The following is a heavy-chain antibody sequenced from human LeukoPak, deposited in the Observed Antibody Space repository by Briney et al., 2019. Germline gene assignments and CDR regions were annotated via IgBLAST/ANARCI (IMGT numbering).Heavy chain of an antibody. CDR1: GFTVSSNY. Sequence: QPGGSLRLSCAASGFTVSSNYMSWVRQAPGKGLEWVSMIYSGGNIYYTDSVKGRFTISRDNSKNTLDLQMNSLRVEDTAVYYCARRGHGYGSPFDYWGQGTLVTVSS. CDR3: ARRGHGYGSPFDY. CDR2: IYSGGNI. D-gene: IGHD5-18*01. J-gene: IGHJ4*02. V-gene: IGHV3-66*04.